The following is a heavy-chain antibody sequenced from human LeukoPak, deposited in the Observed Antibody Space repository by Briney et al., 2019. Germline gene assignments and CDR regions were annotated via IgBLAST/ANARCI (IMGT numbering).Heavy chain of an antibody. CDR2: INGDGGST. J-gene: IGHJ4*02. D-gene: IGHD6-19*01. CDR3: ARIAVAVLSFFDY. V-gene: IGHV3-74*01. Sequence: GGSLRLSCAASGFTFSSYWMHWVRQAPGQGMVWVSRINGDGGSTNYADSVKGRFTISRDNAENSLYLQMNSLRAEDTAVYYCARIAVAVLSFFDYWGQGTLVTVSS. CDR1: GFTFSSYW.